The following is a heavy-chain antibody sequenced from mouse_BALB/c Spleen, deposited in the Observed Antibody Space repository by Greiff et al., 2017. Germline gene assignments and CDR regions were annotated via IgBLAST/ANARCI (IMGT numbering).Heavy chain of an antibody. J-gene: IGHJ2*01. CDR1: GFNIKDYY. D-gene: IGHD1-2*01. Sequence: VQLQQSGAELVRSGASVKLSCTASGFNIKDYYMHWVKQRPEQGLEWIGWIDPENGDTEYAPKFQGKATMTADTSSNTAYLQLSSLTSEDTAVYYCNSITTATEDDYWGQGTTLTVSS. CDR3: NSITTATEDDY. V-gene: IGHV14-4*02. CDR2: IDPENGDT.